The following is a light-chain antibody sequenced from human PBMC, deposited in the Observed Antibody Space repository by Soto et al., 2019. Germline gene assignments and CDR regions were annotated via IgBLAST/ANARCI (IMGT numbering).Light chain of an antibody. Sequence: EIVLTQSPATLSLSPGERDTLSCRASQSVSSYLAWYQQKPGQAPRLLIYDASNRATGIPARFSGSGSETDFTLTISSLEPEDFAVYYCQQRSNWPRTFGQGTKVDIK. V-gene: IGKV3-11*01. J-gene: IGKJ1*01. CDR1: QSVSSY. CDR2: DAS. CDR3: QQRSNWPRT.